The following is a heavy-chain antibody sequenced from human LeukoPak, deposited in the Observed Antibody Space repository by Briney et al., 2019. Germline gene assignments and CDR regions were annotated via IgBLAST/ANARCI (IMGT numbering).Heavy chain of an antibody. CDR3: AREDYYGSGSYY. V-gene: IGHV1-2*02. CDR1: GYTFTGYY. J-gene: IGHJ4*02. Sequence: GSVKVSCKASGYTFTGYYMHWVRQAPGQGLEWMGWINPNSGGTNYAQKFQGRVTMTRDTSISTAYMELSRLRSDDTAVYYCAREDYYGSGSYYWGQGTLVTVSS. CDR2: INPNSGGT. D-gene: IGHD3-10*01.